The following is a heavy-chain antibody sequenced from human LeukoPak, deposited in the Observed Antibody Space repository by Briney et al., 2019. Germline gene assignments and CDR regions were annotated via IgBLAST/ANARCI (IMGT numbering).Heavy chain of an antibody. CDR2: IYYSGTT. CDR3: AREGGGYCRGGSCFSFDY. Sequence: PSETLSLTCTVSGGSISSYYWSWIRQPPGKGLEWIGYIYYSGTTTYNPSLKSRVTISLDTSKNQFSLNMRSLTAADTAVYYCAREGGGYCRGGSCFSFDYWGQGILVTVSS. J-gene: IGHJ4*02. CDR1: GGSISSYY. D-gene: IGHD2-15*01. V-gene: IGHV4-59*01.